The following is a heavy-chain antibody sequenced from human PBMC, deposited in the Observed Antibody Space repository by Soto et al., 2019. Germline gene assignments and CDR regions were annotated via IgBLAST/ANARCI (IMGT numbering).Heavy chain of an antibody. Sequence: KTSETLSLTCTVSGGSISSADYYWSWIRQPPEKGLEWIAYIYYSGTTYYNPSLKSRLTISVDTSKNQFSLKVNSVAAADTAVYYCARPHKLSGNFYYYFGMDVWGQGTTVTVSS. J-gene: IGHJ6*02. D-gene: IGHD3-3*01. CDR3: ARPHKLSGNFYYYFGMDV. CDR2: IYYSGTT. V-gene: IGHV4-30-4*01. CDR1: GGSISSADYY.